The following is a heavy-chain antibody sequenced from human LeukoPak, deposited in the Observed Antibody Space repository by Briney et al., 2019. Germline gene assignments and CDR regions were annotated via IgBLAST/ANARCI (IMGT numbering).Heavy chain of an antibody. CDR2: IRSDGTT. Sequence: PGGSLRLSCAASGFTVSSNYVSWVRQAPGKGLEWVSVIRSDGTTDYADSVKSRFDVSRDNFKNTLYLQMNSLRAEDTAVYYCARDHGVQLRLGVDGMDVWGQGTTVTVSS. D-gene: IGHD1-1*01. J-gene: IGHJ6*02. V-gene: IGHV3-66*01. CDR1: GFTVSSNY. CDR3: ARDHGVQLRLGVDGMDV.